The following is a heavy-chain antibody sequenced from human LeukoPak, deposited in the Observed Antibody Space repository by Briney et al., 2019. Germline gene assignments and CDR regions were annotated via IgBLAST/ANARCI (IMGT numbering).Heavy chain of an antibody. D-gene: IGHD1-26*01. J-gene: IGHJ4*02. V-gene: IGHV3-9*01. Sequence: GGSLRLSCAASGFTFDDYAMHWVRQAPGKGLEWVSGISWNSGSIGYADSVKGRFTISRDNAKNSLYLQMNSLRAEDTALYYCAKGYRLKGELGGYFDHGGQGTLVT. CDR2: ISWNSGSI. CDR3: AKGYRLKGELGGYFDH. CDR1: GFTFDDYA.